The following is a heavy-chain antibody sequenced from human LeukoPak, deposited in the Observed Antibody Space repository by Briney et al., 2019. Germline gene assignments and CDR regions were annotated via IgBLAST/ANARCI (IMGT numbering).Heavy chain of an antibody. Sequence: SVKVSCKASGGTFSSYAISWVRQAPGQRLEWMGGIIPIFGTANYAQKFQGRVTITADESTSTAYMELSSLRSEDTAVYYCARDDCSSTSCPGDFDYWGQGTLVTVSS. CDR2: IIPIFGTA. D-gene: IGHD2-2*01. V-gene: IGHV1-69*13. CDR1: GGTFSSYA. J-gene: IGHJ4*02. CDR3: ARDDCSSTSCPGDFDY.